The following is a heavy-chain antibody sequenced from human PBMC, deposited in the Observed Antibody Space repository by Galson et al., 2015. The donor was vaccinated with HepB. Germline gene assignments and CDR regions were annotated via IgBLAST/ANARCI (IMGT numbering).Heavy chain of an antibody. J-gene: IGHJ3*02. Sequence: QSGAEVKKPGESLKISCKGSGYKFTSYWIGWVRQMPGKGLDWMGIIYPGDSDTTYSPSFQGQVTISADKSMSTAYLQWSSLKAPDTAMYYCASKSPIVELGAFDIWGQGTMVTVSS. CDR1: GYKFTSYW. CDR2: IYPGDSDT. V-gene: IGHV5-51*01. CDR3: ASKSPIVELGAFDI. D-gene: IGHD3-22*01.